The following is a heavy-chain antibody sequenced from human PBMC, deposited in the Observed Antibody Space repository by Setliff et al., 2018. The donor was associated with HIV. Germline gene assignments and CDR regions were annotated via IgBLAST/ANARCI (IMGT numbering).Heavy chain of an antibody. CDR2: INHSGNT. D-gene: IGHD5-18*01. CDR3: ARMDTSYRSFEY. V-gene: IGHV4-39*07. CDR1: GGSMSGSSYY. J-gene: IGHJ4*02. Sequence: SETLSLTCTVSGGSMSGSSYYWTWIRQPPGKGLEWIGEINHSGNTNYNPSLRSRVTMSVDTSKNQFSLKLNSVTAAGTAVYHCARMDTSYRSFEYWGQGTLVTVSS.